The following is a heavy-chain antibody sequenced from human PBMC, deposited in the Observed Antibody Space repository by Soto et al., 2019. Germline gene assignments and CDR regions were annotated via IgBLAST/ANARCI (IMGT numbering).Heavy chain of an antibody. CDR1: GFTFSSHA. V-gene: IGHV3-23*01. CDR2: ISGNADST. J-gene: IGHJ3*02. Sequence: EVQLLESGGGLVQPGRSLRLSCGASGFTFSSHAMTWVRQAPGKGLEWVSGISGNADSTYYADSVRGRFSISRDNSKTTLHLQTNSLRADDTAMYYFAKMWGYSDSGIRWDAFHTLGQGTMVTVSS. D-gene: IGHD2-15*01. CDR3: AKMWGYSDSGIRWDAFHT.